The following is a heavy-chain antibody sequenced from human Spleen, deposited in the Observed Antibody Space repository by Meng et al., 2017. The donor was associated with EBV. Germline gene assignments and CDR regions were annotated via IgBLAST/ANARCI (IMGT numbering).Heavy chain of an antibody. CDR3: AREGYSSSWFVY. Sequence: QVQLVQTGSELKKPGASVKVSCKTPGYTFTGYYMHWVRQAPGQGLEWMGRVNPDSGATNYAQKFQGRVTMTRDTSISTAYMELSRLRSDDTAVYYCAREGYSSSWFVYWGQGTLVTVSS. CDR1: GYTFTGYY. J-gene: IGHJ5*01. V-gene: IGHV1-2*06. D-gene: IGHD6-13*01. CDR2: VNPDSGAT.